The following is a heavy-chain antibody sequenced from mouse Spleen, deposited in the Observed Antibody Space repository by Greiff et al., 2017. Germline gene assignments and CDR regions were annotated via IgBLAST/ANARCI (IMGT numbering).Heavy chain of an antibody. CDR2: IDPNSGGT. CDR1: GYTFTSYW. J-gene: IGHJ3*01. CDR3: ARREAVDRYDDGWFAD. D-gene: IGHD2-14*01. V-gene: IGHV1-72*01. Sequence: QVQLQQPGAELVKPGASVKLSCKASGYTFTSYWMHWVKQRPGRGLEWIGRIDPNSGGTKYNEKFKSKATLTVDKPSSTAYMQLSSLTSEDSAVYYCARREAVDRYDDGWFADWGQGTLVTVSA.